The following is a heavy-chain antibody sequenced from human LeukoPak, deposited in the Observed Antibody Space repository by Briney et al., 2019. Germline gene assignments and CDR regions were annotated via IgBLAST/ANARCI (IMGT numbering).Heavy chain of an antibody. J-gene: IGHJ4*02. D-gene: IGHD3-10*01. V-gene: IGHV1-46*01. CDR2: INPSGGSI. CDR3: ARDLYVDYGSGRLFYFDY. CDR1: GYTFTSYY. Sequence: ASVKVSCKASGYTFTSYYMHWVRQAPGQGLEWMGIINPSGGSISYAQKFQGRVTMTRDMSTSTVYMELSSLRSEDTAVYYCARDLYVDYGSGRLFYFDYWGQGTLVTVSS.